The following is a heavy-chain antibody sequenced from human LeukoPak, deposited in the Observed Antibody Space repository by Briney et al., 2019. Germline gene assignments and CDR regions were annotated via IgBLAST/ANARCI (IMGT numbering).Heavy chain of an antibody. Sequence: PSETLSLTCTVSGGSVSSGSYYWSWLRQPPGTGLEWIGYIYYSGSTNYNPSLKSRVTISVDTSKNQFSLKLSSVTAADTAVYYCARGVPMVRGVMTYYYYYGMDVWGQGTTVTVSS. D-gene: IGHD3-10*01. CDR1: GGSVSSGSYY. CDR3: ARGVPMVRGVMTYYYYYGMDV. V-gene: IGHV4-61*01. J-gene: IGHJ6*02. CDR2: IYYSGST.